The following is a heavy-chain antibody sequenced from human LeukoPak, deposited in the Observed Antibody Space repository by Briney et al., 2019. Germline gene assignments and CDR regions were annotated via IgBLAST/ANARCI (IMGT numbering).Heavy chain of an antibody. CDR1: GGSINSYY. Sequence: PSETLSLTCTVSGGSINSYYWSWIRQPPGKGLEWIGYIYYSGSTNYNPSLKSRVTISVDTSKNQFSLKLSSVTAADTAVYYCARVLGYGSGSYYGGYWGQGTLVTVSS. CDR2: IYYSGST. V-gene: IGHV4-59*12. D-gene: IGHD3-10*01. J-gene: IGHJ4*02. CDR3: ARVLGYGSGSYYGGY.